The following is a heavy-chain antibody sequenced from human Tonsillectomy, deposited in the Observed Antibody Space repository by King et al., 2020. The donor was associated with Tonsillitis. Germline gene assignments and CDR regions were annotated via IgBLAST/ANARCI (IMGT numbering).Heavy chain of an antibody. Sequence: VQLPQWGAGLLKPSETLSLTCAVYVGSFSDYYWNWIRQPPGKGLEWIGEINHSGSTIHSPSLKSRVTISVDTSKNQFSLKLTSVTAADTAVYYCARGGTVTSWYFDLWGRGTPVTVSS. CDR2: INHSGST. V-gene: IGHV4-34*01. CDR1: VGSFSDYY. CDR3: ARGGTVTSWYFDL. J-gene: IGHJ2*01. D-gene: IGHD4-17*01.